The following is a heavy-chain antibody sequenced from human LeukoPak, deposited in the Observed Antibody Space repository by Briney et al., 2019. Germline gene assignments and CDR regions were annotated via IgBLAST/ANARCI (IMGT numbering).Heavy chain of an antibody. CDR2: INHSGST. V-gene: IGHV4-34*01. CDR3: ASRRVTYYYDSSGYHYGSPGRYFDY. Sequence: SETLSLTCAVYGGSFSGYYWSWIRQPPGKGLEWIGEINHSGSTNYNPSLKSRVTISVDTSKNQFSLKLSSVTAADTAVYYCASRRVTYYYDSSGYHYGSPGRYFDYWGQGTLVTVSS. J-gene: IGHJ4*02. CDR1: GGSFSGYY. D-gene: IGHD3-22*01.